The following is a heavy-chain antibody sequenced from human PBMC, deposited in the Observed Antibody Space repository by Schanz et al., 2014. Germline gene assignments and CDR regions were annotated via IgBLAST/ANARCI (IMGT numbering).Heavy chain of an antibody. Sequence: EVPLVESGGGLVQPGGSLRLSCAASRFTFSDYWMSWVRQAPGKGLEWVANMNQDGSVKNYVDSVKGRFTISRDNAKNSLYLQMNSLRAEDTAVYYCARDKGGLIPFDYWGQGTLVAVSS. CDR1: RFTFSDYW. V-gene: IGHV3-7*01. J-gene: IGHJ4*02. CDR2: MNQDGSVK. D-gene: IGHD2-15*01. CDR3: ARDKGGLIPFDY.